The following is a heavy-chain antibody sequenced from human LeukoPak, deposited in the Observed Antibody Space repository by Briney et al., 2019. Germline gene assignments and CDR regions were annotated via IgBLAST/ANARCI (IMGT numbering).Heavy chain of an antibody. CDR2: INPNSGGT. V-gene: IGHV1-2*02. Sequence: ASVKVSCKASGYTFTGYYMHWVRQAPGQGLEWMGWINPNSGGTNYAQKLQGRVTMTRDTSISTAYMELSRLRSDDTAVYYCARASVGYCSGGSCYPGVYWGQGTLVTVSS. CDR3: ARASVGYCSGGSCYPGVY. CDR1: GYTFTGYY. D-gene: IGHD2-15*01. J-gene: IGHJ4*02.